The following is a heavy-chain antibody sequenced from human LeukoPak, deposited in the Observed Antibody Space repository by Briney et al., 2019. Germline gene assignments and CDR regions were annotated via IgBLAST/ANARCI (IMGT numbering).Heavy chain of an antibody. CDR1: GFTFSDYY. V-gene: IGHV3-11*04. J-gene: IGHJ4*02. Sequence: PGGSLRLSCAASGFTFSDYYMSWIRQAPGKGLEWVSYISSSGSTIYYADSAKGRFTISRDNAKNSLYLQMNSLRAEDTAVYYCARDREAICYYDFWSGYSRRRQCQNFDYWGQGTLVTVSS. CDR3: ARDREAICYYDFWSGYSRRRQCQNFDY. CDR2: ISSSGSTI. D-gene: IGHD3-3*01.